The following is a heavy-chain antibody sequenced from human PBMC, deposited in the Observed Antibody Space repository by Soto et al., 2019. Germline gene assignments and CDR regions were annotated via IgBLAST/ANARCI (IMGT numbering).Heavy chain of an antibody. CDR3: ARSAVPIVVVPAARSWFDP. Sequence: QVQLVQSGAEVKKPGASVKVSCKASGYTFTGYYMHWVRQAPGQGLEWMGWINPNSGGTNYAQKFQGWVTMTRDTXXSXASXELSRLRSDDTAVYYCARSAVPIVVVPAARSWFDPWGQGTLVTVSS. D-gene: IGHD2-2*01. V-gene: IGHV1-2*04. J-gene: IGHJ5*02. CDR1: GYTFTGYY. CDR2: INPNSGGT.